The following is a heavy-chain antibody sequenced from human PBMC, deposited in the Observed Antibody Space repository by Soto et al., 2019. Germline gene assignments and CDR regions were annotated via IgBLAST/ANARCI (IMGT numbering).Heavy chain of an antibody. CDR3: ARDAAKYSPTLKWFDP. J-gene: IGHJ5*02. V-gene: IGHV4-4*02. CDR1: GASIISSSW. D-gene: IGHD5-12*01. CDR2: IYHSGSS. Sequence: PSETLSLTCAVSGASIISSSWWSWVRRPPGKGLEWIAEIYHSGSSNYNPSLKSRVTISVDKSRNQFSLRLSSVTAADTAIYYCARDAAKYSPTLKWFDPWGPGTLVTVSS.